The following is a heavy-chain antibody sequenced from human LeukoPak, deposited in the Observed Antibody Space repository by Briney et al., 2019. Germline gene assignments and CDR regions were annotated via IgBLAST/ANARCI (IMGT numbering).Heavy chain of an antibody. Sequence: PSETLSLTCTVSGGSISSYYWSWIRQPPGKGLEWIGYIFYSGSTNYNPSPKSRVTISVDTSKNQFSLKLSSVTAADTAVYYCARTWSGSYNYYYYGMDVWGQGTTVTVSS. CDR2: IFYSGST. D-gene: IGHD1-26*01. CDR1: GGSISSYY. CDR3: ARTWSGSYNYYYYGMDV. J-gene: IGHJ6*02. V-gene: IGHV4-59*01.